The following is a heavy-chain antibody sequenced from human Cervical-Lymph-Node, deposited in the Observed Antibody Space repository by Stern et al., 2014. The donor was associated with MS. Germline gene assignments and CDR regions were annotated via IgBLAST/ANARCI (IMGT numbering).Heavy chain of an antibody. CDR1: GYTFTSHY. CDR3: ARERPYYGGFQY. V-gene: IGHV1-46*01. J-gene: IGHJ1*01. D-gene: IGHD4-23*01. CDR2: INPSGGST. Sequence: QVQLVESGAEVKKPGASVKVSCKASGYTFTSHYIHWVRQAPGQGLEWMGIINPSGGSTSYAQKFQGRVTMTRDSFTGTVYMQLTSLRSEDTAVYYCARERPYYGGFQYWGQGTLVTVSS.